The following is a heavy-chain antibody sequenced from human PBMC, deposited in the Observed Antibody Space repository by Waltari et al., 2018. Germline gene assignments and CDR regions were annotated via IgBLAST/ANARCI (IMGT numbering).Heavy chain of an antibody. CDR1: GGTFSSYT. V-gene: IGHV1-69*08. D-gene: IGHD3-10*01. CDR2: IIPILGIA. J-gene: IGHJ4*02. Sequence: QVQLVQSGAEVKKPGSSVKVSCKASGGTFSSYTISWVRQAPGQGLEWMGRIIPILGIANYAQKFQGRVTITADKSTSTAYMELSSLRSEDTAVYYCAREYMTTYRGYLDYWGQGTLVTVSS. CDR3: AREYMTTYRGYLDY.